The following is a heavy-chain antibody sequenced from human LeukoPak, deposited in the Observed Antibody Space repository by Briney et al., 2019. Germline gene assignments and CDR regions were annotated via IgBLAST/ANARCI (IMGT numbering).Heavy chain of an antibody. CDR3: AKVKGYSSSWTGTKINYFDY. V-gene: IGHV3-23*01. CDR2: ISGSGGST. CDR1: GFTFSSYA. J-gene: IGHJ4*02. Sequence: GGSLRLSCAASGFTFSSYAMSWVRQAPGKGLEWVSAISGSGGSTYYADSVKGRFTISRDNSKNTLYLQMNSLRAEDTAVYYCAKVKGYSSSWTGTKINYFDYWGQGTLVTVSS. D-gene: IGHD6-13*01.